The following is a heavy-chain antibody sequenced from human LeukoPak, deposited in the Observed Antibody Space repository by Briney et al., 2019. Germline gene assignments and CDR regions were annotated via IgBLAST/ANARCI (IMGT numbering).Heavy chain of an antibody. CDR1: GYTFTGYY. Sequence: ASVKVSCKASGYTFTGYYMHWVRQAPGQGLEWMGWINPNSGGTNYAQKFQGRVTMTRDTSISTAYMELSRLRSDDTAVYYCAREGFHYGGNPQPLYYFDYWGQGTLVTVSS. V-gene: IGHV1-2*02. J-gene: IGHJ4*02. CDR2: INPNSGGT. D-gene: IGHD4-23*01. CDR3: AREGFHYGGNPQPLYYFDY.